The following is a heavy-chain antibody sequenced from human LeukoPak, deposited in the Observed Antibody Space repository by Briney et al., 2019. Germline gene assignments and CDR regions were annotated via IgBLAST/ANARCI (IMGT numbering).Heavy chain of an antibody. CDR3: ARVSSGWQNFDY. CDR1: GLTFSSYA. CDR2: ISYDGSNK. Sequence: GRSLRLSCAASGLTFSSYAMHWVRQAPGKRLEWVAVISYDGSNKYYADSVKGRFTISRDNSKNTLYLQMNSLRAEDTAVYYCARVSSGWQNFDYWGQGTLVTVSS. J-gene: IGHJ4*02. V-gene: IGHV3-30-3*01. D-gene: IGHD6-19*01.